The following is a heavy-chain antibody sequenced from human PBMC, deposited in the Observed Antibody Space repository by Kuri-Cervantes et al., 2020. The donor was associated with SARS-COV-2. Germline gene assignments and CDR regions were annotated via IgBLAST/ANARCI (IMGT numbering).Heavy chain of an antibody. CDR2: IKQDGSEK. Sequence: GGSLRLSCAASGFTFSSYSMNWVRQAPGKGLEWVANIKQDGSEKYYVDSVKGRFTISRDNAKNSLYLQMNSLRAEDTAVYYCARDLYCSGGSCYSLGFDYWGQGTLVTVSS. CDR1: GFTFSSYS. D-gene: IGHD2-15*01. CDR3: ARDLYCSGGSCYSLGFDY. V-gene: IGHV3-7*01. J-gene: IGHJ4*02.